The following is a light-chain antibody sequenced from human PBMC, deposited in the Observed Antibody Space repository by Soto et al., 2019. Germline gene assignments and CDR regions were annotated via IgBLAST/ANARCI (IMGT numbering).Light chain of an antibody. CDR3: AAWDDTVRRYV. V-gene: IGLV1-47*01. Sequence: SVLTQPSSVSGTPGQGVTISCSGSISNIGNNYVYWFQQLPGTAPKVLSNRNDQRPSGVPDRFSGSKSGTSASLAISGLRSEDEDDYYCAAWDDTVRRYVFGTGTKLTVL. CDR2: RND. CDR1: ISNIGNNY. J-gene: IGLJ1*01.